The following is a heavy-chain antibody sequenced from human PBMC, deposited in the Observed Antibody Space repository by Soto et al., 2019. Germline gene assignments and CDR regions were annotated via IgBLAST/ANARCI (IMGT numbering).Heavy chain of an antibody. Sequence: GGSLRLSCAASGFTFSSYCMHWARQASGKGLVWVGRIRSKANNSATAYAASVRGRFTISRDDSKNTAYLEMSSLETEDTAVYYCMRPNYCYDNSGYYYD. CDR1: GFTFSSYC. CDR2: IRSKANNSAT. CDR3: MRPNYCYDNSGYYYD. J-gene: IGHJ6*01. V-gene: IGHV3-73*01. D-gene: IGHD3-22*01.